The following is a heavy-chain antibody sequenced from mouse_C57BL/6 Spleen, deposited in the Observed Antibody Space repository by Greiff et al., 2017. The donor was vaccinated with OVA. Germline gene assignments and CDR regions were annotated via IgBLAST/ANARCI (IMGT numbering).Heavy chain of an antibody. J-gene: IGHJ1*03. V-gene: IGHV14-3*01. CDR2: IDPANGNT. CDR1: GFNIKNTY. CDR3: AVIYYDYDGYFDV. D-gene: IGHD2-4*01. Sequence: EVKLQESVAELVRPGASVKLSCTASGFNIKNTYMHWVKQRPEQGLEWIGRIDPANGNTKYAPKFQGKATITADTSSNTAYLQLSSLTSEDTAVYYCAVIYYDYDGYFDVWGTGTTVTVSS.